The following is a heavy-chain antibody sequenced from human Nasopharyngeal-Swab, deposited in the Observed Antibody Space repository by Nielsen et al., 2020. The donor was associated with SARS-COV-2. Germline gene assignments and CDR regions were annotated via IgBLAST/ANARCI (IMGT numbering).Heavy chain of an antibody. CDR2: IDPSDSYT. V-gene: IGHV5-10-1*04. J-gene: IGHJ5*02. D-gene: IGHD1-1*01. CDR3: ARLNAPTFSAGWFDP. Sequence: GESLKISCKGSGYSFTSYWISWVRQMPGKGLEWMGRIDPSDSYTNYSPSFQGQVIISADKSVSTAYLQWSSLRASDTAMYYCARLNAPTFSAGWFDPWGPGTLVTVSS. CDR1: GYSFTSYW.